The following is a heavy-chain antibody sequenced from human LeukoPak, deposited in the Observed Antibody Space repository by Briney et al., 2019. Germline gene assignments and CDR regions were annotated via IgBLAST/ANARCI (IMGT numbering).Heavy chain of an antibody. V-gene: IGHV3-74*01. CDR1: GFTFSNYW. J-gene: IGHJ3*02. D-gene: IGHD3-10*01. CDR3: TGSSPGPNAFDI. CDR2: IGSYT. Sequence: GGSLRLSCAASGFTFSNYWMHWVRQAPGKGLVWVSRIGSYTTYADAVKGRFTISRDNAKNTVHLQINSLRAEDTAVYYCTGSSPGPNAFDIWGQGTMVTVSS.